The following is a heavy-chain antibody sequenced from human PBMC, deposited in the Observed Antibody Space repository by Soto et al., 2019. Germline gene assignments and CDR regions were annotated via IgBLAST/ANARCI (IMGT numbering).Heavy chain of an antibody. Sequence: GEYLRLSCSASGFTFNSYGIHWVRQAPGKGLEWVAVISYDGSNKYYADSVKGRFTISRETSKNTLYLQMDSLRAEDTAVYYCAKYRGYGCNEYYFSDWGPRTLVTVSS. CDR1: GFTFNSYG. CDR2: ISYDGSNK. V-gene: IGHV3-30*18. D-gene: IGHD6-25*01. J-gene: IGHJ4*02. CDR3: AKYRGYGCNEYYFSD.